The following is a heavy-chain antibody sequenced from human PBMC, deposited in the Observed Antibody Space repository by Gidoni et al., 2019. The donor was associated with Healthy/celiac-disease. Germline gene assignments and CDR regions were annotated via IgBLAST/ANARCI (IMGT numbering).Heavy chain of an antibody. D-gene: IGHD3-22*01. Sequence: QVQLVQSGAEVKKPGSSVKVSCKASGGTFSSYAISWVRQAPGQGLELMGRIIPILGIANYAQKFQGRVTITADKSTSTAYMELSSLRSEDTAVYYCAYDSYYYYGMDVWGQGTTVTVSS. CDR3: AYDSYYYYGMDV. J-gene: IGHJ6*02. V-gene: IGHV1-69*04. CDR1: GGTFSSYA. CDR2: IIPILGIA.